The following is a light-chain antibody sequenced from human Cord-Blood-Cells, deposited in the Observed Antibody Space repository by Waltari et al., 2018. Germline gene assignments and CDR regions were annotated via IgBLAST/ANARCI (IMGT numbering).Light chain of an antibody. J-gene: IGLJ2*01. CDR1: SSDVGSYNL. V-gene: IGLV2-23*02. Sequence: QSALTQPASVSGSPGQSITIPCTGTSSDVGSYNLVSWYQQHPGKAPKLMIYEVGKRPSGVSNRFSGSKSGNTASLTISGLQAEDEADYYCCSYAGSSTFEVFGGGTKLTVL. CDR2: EVG. CDR3: CSYAGSSTFEV.